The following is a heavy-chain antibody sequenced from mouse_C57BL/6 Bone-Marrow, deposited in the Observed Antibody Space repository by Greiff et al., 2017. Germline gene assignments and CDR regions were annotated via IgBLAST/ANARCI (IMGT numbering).Heavy chain of an antibody. J-gene: IGHJ3*01. Sequence: EVKLMESGPGLVKPSQSLSLTCSVTGYSITSGYYWNWIRQFPGNKLEWMGYISYDGSNNYNPSLKNRISITRDTSKNQFFLKLNSVTTEDTATYYCARPTTPVGGFAYWGQGTLVTVSA. CDR3: ARPTTPVGGFAY. D-gene: IGHD1-1*01. CDR1: GYSITSGYY. CDR2: ISYDGSN. V-gene: IGHV3-6*01.